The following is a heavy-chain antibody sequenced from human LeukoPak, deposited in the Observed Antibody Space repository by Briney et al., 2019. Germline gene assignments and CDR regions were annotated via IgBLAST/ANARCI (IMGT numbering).Heavy chain of an antibody. CDR1: GGTFSNYA. CDR3: ARDNYYGSGSYPDF. J-gene: IGHJ4*02. V-gene: IGHV1-69*04. D-gene: IGHD3-10*01. Sequence: ASVKVSCKASGGTFSNYAISWVRQAPGHGLEWMGRIIPILDIANYAQKFQGRVTITADRSTNTTYMELSSLRSEDTAVYYCARDNYYGSGSYPDFWGQGTLVTVSS. CDR2: IIPILDIA.